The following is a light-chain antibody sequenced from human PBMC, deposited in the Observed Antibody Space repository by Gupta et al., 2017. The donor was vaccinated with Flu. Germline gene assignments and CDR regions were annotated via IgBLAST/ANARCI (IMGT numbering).Light chain of an antibody. CDR3: QTWVTGIQV. J-gene: IGLJ3*02. CDR2: LNSDGSH. CDR1: SGHSSYA. Sequence: QLALTQSPSASASLGASVTLTCPLSSGHSSYAIAWHQQQPDKGPRYLMYLNSDGSHSKGDGIPDRFSGSSSGAERYLTISSLQSEDEADYYCQTWVTGIQVFGGGTKLTVL. V-gene: IGLV4-69*01.